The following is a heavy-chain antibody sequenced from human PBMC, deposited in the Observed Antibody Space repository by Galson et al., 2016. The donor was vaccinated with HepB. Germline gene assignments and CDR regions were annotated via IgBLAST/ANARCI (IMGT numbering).Heavy chain of an antibody. V-gene: IGHV3-30*04. J-gene: IGHJ5*01. D-gene: IGHD7-27*01. CDR2: ISHDGHNE. CDR3: AHLTIWEKWSVP. CDR1: GFNFRGYA. Sequence: SLRLSCAASGFNFRGYAMHWVRQAPGKGLEWVSLISHDGHNEHLIDSVKGRFTLSRDNSKSILYLQMDRLRPEDTATYYCAHLTIWEKWSVPWGQGTLVIVSS.